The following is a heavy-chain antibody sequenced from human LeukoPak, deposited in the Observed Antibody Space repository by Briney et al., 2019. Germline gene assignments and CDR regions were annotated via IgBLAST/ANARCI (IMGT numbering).Heavy chain of an antibody. CDR1: GLTFSSCG. V-gene: IGHV3-33*08. D-gene: IGHD4-11*01. J-gene: IGHJ4*02. Sequence: GGSLRLSCEASGLTFSSCGMHWVRQAPGKGLEWMAVIWYDGSNKYYADSVKGRFTISRDSSKNTLDLQMNSLRAEDTAVYYCVRVGYTNYGIDYWGQGTLVTVSS. CDR3: VRVGYTNYGIDY. CDR2: IWYDGSNK.